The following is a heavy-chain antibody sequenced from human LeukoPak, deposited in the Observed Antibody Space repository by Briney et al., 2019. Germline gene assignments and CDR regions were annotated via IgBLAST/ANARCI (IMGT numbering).Heavy chain of an antibody. Sequence: ASVKVSCKASGGPLSSYAINWVRQAPGQGLEWMGGIIPVYGTTNFAQRFLGRVTITADKSTSTVYMELNSLRSTDTALYFCARGGPHGSGSPLGFDFWGQGTLVTVSS. J-gene: IGHJ4*02. CDR1: GGPLSSYA. CDR3: ARGGPHGSGSPLGFDF. D-gene: IGHD3-10*01. V-gene: IGHV1-69*06. CDR2: IIPVYGTT.